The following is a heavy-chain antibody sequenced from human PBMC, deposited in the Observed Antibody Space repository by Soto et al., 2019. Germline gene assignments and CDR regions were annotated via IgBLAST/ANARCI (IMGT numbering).Heavy chain of an antibody. Sequence: QVQLQESGPGLVKPSETLSLSCTVSGDSFSSNCWCWIWLSHGKGLGWIGCMYDSWRTFYNPTLRSRVPMTLDASNTKFSLKLSFVTAAATAVYYCSTYDGGSGGGYSDSWGQGAPVTVSS. CDR2: MYDSWRT. D-gene: IGHD6-25*01. V-gene: IGHV4-59*01. CDR3: STYDGGSGGGYSDS. CDR1: GDSFSSNC. J-gene: IGHJ4*02.